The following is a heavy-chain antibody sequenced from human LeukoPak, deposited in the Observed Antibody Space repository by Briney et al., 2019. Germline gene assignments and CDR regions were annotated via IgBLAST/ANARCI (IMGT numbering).Heavy chain of an antibody. V-gene: IGHV1-18*03. J-gene: IGHJ6*03. D-gene: IGHD3-3*01. CDR2: VSAYNGQV. CDR3: ARGGYDFWSGYYNMDV. CDR1: GYTFTSYG. Sequence: ASVKVSCKASGYTFTSYGISWVRQAPGQGLEWMGWVSAYNGQVKHEEKLQGRVTMTTDTSTSTAYMELSRLRSEDMAVYYCARGGYDFWSGYYNMDVWGRGTTVTVSS.